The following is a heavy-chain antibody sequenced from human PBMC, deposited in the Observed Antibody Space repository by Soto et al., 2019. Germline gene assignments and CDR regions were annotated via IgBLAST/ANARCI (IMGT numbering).Heavy chain of an antibody. Sequence: QVQLQQSGPGLVKPSQTLSLTCTVSDASISTATFYWIRQLPGEALEWIGYIYYSGSAYYNSSLRSRATLSLDTSKSEFSLTLTSLTAADTAVYYCARGEAGVAGRLDYWGQGNLVTVSS. CDR1: DASISTATFY. V-gene: IGHV4-31*03. J-gene: IGHJ4*02. D-gene: IGHD6-19*01. CDR2: IYYSGSA. CDR3: ARGEAGVAGRLDY.